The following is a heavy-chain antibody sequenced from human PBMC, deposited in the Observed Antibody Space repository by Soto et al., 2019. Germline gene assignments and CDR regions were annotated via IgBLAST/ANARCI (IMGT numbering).Heavy chain of an antibody. CDR1: GGSFSGYY. CDR3: AILPGGIVATRKGAFDI. V-gene: IGHV4-34*01. CDR2: INHSGST. D-gene: IGHD5-12*01. J-gene: IGHJ3*02. Sequence: TSETLSLTCAAYGGSFSGYYWSWIRQPPGKGLEWIGEINHSGSTNYNPSLKSRVTISVDTSKNQFSLKLSSVTAADTAVYYCAILPGGIVATRKGAFDIWGQGTMVTVSS.